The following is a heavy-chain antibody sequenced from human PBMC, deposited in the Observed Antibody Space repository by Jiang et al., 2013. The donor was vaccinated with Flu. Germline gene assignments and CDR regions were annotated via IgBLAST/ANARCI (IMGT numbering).Heavy chain of an antibody. V-gene: IGHV1-69*01. Sequence: VQLVESGAEVKKPGSSVKVSCKASGGTFSSYAISWVRQAPGQGLEWMGGIIPIFGTANYAQKFQGRVTITADESTSTAYMELSSLRSEDTAVYYCAREYYDILTAQDGVYNWFDPWGQGTLVTVSS. CDR1: GGTFSSYA. D-gene: IGHD3-9*01. CDR3: AREYYDILTAQDGVYNWFDP. J-gene: IGHJ5*02. CDR2: IIPIFGTA.